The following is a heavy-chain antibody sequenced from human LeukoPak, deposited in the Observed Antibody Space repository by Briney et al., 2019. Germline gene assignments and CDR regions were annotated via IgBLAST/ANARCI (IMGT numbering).Heavy chain of an antibody. V-gene: IGHV3-53*01. D-gene: IGHD2-15*01. Sequence: PGGSLRLSCAVSGFTISDNYMSWVRQAPAKGLEWVSVIYSRGSTSYTDSVKGRFTISRDNSKNTVYLQMNSLRAEDTAVYYCASLYCSAGSCFVDYWGQGTLVSVSA. CDR2: IYSRGST. J-gene: IGHJ4*02. CDR3: ASLYCSAGSCFVDY. CDR1: GFTISDNY.